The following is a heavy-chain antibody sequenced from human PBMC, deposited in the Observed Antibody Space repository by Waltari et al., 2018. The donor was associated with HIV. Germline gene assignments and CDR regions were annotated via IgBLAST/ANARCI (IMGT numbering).Heavy chain of an antibody. CDR3: ADNQLMAF. D-gene: IGHD1-1*01. CDR1: GFDFSSHG. V-gene: IGHV3-48*02. Sequence: EVQLVESGGGLVQPGGSVRLSCAASGFDFSSHGMNWVRQAPGKGLEWMSRIGSSARDTYYRYSVRGRFTVSKDNARGLLYLQMNSLRDEDTSVYYCADNQLMAFCGQRTLVTVSS. CDR2: IGSSARDT. J-gene: IGHJ4*02.